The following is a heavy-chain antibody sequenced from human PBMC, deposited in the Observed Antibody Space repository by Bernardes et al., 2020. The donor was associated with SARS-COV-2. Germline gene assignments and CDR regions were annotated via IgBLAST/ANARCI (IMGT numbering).Heavy chain of an antibody. J-gene: IGHJ4*02. Sequence: GGSLRLSCAASGFTFSNFYMSWFRLAPGKGLEWVSYITSCSTNTDYADSVKGRFTISRDDAKNSLYLQMSGLRVEDTAVYYCARERGGGYFDSWGQGSLVTVSS. CDR2: ITSCSTNT. CDR3: ARERGGGYFDS. V-gene: IGHV3-11*05. CDR1: GFTFSNFY. D-gene: IGHD3-16*01.